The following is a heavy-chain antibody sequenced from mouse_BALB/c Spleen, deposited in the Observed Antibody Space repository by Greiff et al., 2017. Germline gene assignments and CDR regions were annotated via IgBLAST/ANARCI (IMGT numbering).Heavy chain of an antibody. Sequence: EVKLVESGGGLVKPGGSLKLSCAASGFTFSDYYMYWVRQTPEKRLEWVATISDGGSYTYYPDSVKGRFTISRDNAKNNLYLQMSSLKSEDTAMYYCARSNYGNYDWFAYWGQGTLVTVSA. CDR2: ISDGGSYT. D-gene: IGHD2-1*01. V-gene: IGHV5-4*02. CDR3: ARSNYGNYDWFAY. CDR1: GFTFSDYY. J-gene: IGHJ3*01.